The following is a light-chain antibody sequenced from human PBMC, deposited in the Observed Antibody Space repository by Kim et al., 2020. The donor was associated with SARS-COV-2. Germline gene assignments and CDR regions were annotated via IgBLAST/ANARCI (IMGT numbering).Light chain of an antibody. J-gene: IGLJ2*01. Sequence: GQSVAFSCTGTSSDVGGYNYVSWYQQHPGKAPKLMIFEVTTRPSGVPDRFSGSKSGNTAALTVSGLQAEDEADYYCTSYAGSHNLVVGGGTQLTVL. CDR1: SSDVGGYNY. V-gene: IGLV2-8*01. CDR3: TSYAGSHNLV. CDR2: EVT.